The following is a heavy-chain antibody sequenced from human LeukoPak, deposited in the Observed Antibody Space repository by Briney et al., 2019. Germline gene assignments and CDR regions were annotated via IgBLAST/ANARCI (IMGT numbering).Heavy chain of an antibody. J-gene: IGHJ6*03. CDR3: AKDPFIAARLGTRAYYYYYMDV. D-gene: IGHD6-6*01. CDR1: GFTFSSYG. CDR2: IRYDGSNK. Sequence: PGGSLRLSCAASGFTFSSYGMHWVRQAPGKGLEWVAFIRYDGSNKYYADSVKGRFTISRDNSKNTLYLQMNSLRAEDTAVYYCAKDPFIAARLGTRAYYYYYMDVWGKGTTVTVSS. V-gene: IGHV3-30*02.